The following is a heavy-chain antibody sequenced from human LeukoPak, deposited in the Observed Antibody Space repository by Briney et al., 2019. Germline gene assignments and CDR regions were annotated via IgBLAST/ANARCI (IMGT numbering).Heavy chain of an antibody. CDR1: GFTFPNYA. Sequence: GGSLRLSCAASGFTFPNYAMSWVRQAPGKGLEWDSTISYSGRDTYYADSLKGRFTISRDDIENTLFLQMNSLRVEDTAVYYCAKTGRNVASGWYFDYYYGLDVWGQGTTVTVSS. CDR2: ISYSGRDT. D-gene: IGHD6-19*01. CDR3: AKTGRNVASGWYFDYYYGLDV. J-gene: IGHJ6*02. V-gene: IGHV3-23*05.